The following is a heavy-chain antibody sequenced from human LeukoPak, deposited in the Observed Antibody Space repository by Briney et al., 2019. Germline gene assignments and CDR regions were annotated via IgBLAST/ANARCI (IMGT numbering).Heavy chain of an antibody. CDR2: IKSKTDGGTT. V-gene: IGHV3-15*01. Sequence: ETLSLTCAVYGGSFSGYYWSWIRQPPGKGLEWVGRIKSKTDGGTTDYAAPVKGRFTISRDDSKNTLYLQMNSLKTEDTAVYYCTTIRYSSDYWGQGTLVTVSS. CDR1: GGSFSGYY. D-gene: IGHD6-13*01. J-gene: IGHJ4*02. CDR3: TTIRYSSDY.